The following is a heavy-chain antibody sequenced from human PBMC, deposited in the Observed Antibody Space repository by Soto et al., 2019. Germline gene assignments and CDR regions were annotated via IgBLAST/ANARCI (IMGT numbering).Heavy chain of an antibody. J-gene: IGHJ4*02. D-gene: IGHD3-22*01. Sequence: EVQLLESGGGLVQPGGSLRLSCAASGFTFSRYAMSWVRQAPGKWLEWVSVISTSGGSTYYADSVKGRFTISRDNSKNTLDMQMHSLRAEDTAVYYCAKKANPYDISGYWGTRYYVDFWGQGTLVTVSS. CDR2: ISTSGGST. CDR1: GFTFSRYA. V-gene: IGHV3-23*01. CDR3: AKKANPYDISGYWGTRYYVDF.